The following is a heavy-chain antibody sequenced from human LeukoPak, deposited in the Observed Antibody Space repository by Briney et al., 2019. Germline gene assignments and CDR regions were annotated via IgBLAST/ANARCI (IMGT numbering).Heavy chain of an antibody. Sequence: SETLSLTCTVSGGSISSYYWSWIRQPPGKGLEWIGYIYYSGSTNYNPSLKSRVTISVDTSKNQFSLKLSSVTAADTAVYYCARDGTYYYGSASYPNYYYYGMDVWGKGTTVTVSS. CDR2: IYYSGST. V-gene: IGHV4-59*01. CDR3: ARDGTYYYGSASYPNYYYYGMDV. D-gene: IGHD3-10*01. J-gene: IGHJ6*04. CDR1: GGSISSYY.